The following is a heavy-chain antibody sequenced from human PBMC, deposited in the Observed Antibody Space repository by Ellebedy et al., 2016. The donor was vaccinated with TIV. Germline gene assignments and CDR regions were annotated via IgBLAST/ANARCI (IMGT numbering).Heavy chain of an antibody. D-gene: IGHD4-17*01. CDR1: GFTFTSYG. Sequence: ASVKVSCKTSGFTFTSYGFSWVRQAPGQGLEWVGIIDPSGGSTTYAQSLQGRVTMTRDTSTRTVYMELRSLRFEDTAVYYCASVPSAGADFWGQGTLVTVSS. CDR3: ASVPSAGADF. J-gene: IGHJ4*02. CDR2: IDPSGGST. V-gene: IGHV1-46*01.